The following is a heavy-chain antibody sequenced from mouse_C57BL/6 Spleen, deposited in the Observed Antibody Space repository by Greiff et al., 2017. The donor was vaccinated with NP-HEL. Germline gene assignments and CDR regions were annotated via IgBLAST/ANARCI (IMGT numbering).Heavy chain of an antibody. CDR3: ARDLYGSSPCYAMDY. CDR2: IYPGDGDT. V-gene: IGHV1-80*01. J-gene: IGHJ4*01. Sequence: LVESGAELVKPGASVKISCKASGYAFSSYWMNWVKQRPGKGLEWIGQIYPGDGDTNYTGKFKGKATLTADKSSSTAYMQLSSLTSEDSAVYFCARDLYGSSPCYAMDYWGQGTSVTVSS. CDR1: GYAFSSYW. D-gene: IGHD1-1*01.